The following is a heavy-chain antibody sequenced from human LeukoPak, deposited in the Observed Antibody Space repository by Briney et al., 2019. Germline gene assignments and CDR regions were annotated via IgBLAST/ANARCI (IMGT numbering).Heavy chain of an antibody. D-gene: IGHD3-16*01. Sequence: SGPALVKPTQTLTLTCTFSGFSLSTSGMCVSWIRQPPGMALEWLARIDWDDDKYYNTSLKTRLIISKDTSKNQVVLTMSNIDPVDTATYYCARICGLGDAFDIWGQGTMVTVSS. V-gene: IGHV2-70*11. CDR3: ARICGLGDAFDI. CDR1: GFSLSTSGMC. CDR2: IDWDDDK. J-gene: IGHJ3*02.